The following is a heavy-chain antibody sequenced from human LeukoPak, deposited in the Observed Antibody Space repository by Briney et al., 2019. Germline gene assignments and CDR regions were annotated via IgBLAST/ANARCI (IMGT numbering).Heavy chain of an antibody. Sequence: GGSLRLSCAASGFTFSSYAMHWVRQAPGKGLEWVAVISYDGSNKYYADSVKGRFTISRDNSKNTLYLQMNSLRAEDTAVYYCARDTDYYDSSGYFFFDAFDIWGQGTMVTVSS. D-gene: IGHD3-22*01. J-gene: IGHJ3*02. CDR2: ISYDGSNK. CDR1: GFTFSSYA. V-gene: IGHV3-30-3*01. CDR3: ARDTDYYDSSGYFFFDAFDI.